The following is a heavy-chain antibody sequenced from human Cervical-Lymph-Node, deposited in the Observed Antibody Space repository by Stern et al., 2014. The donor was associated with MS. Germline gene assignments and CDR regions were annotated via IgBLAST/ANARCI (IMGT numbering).Heavy chain of an antibody. CDR2: IIPLFGVP. Sequence: QMQLVQSGAEVKKPGSSVKVSCKASGGTFRSYAFNWVRQAPGQGLEWMGGIIPLFGVPDYVQKFRDRVTITADESTSTVYMELSSLRSEDTAVYYCARVKDDYSRAGAFDIWGQGTMVTVSS. D-gene: IGHD4-11*01. CDR1: GGTFRSYA. J-gene: IGHJ3*02. CDR3: ARVKDDYSRAGAFDI. V-gene: IGHV1-69*01.